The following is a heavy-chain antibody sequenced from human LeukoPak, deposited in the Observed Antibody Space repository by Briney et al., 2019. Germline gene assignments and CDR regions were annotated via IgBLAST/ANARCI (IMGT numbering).Heavy chain of an antibody. D-gene: IGHD2-15*01. CDR3: ARDRPRYCSGGVCYNTNTFDY. CDR1: GFTFSVYW. J-gene: IGHJ4*02. V-gene: IGHV3-74*01. Sequence: GGSLRLSCAASGFTFSVYWMHWVRQAPGKGLVWVSHINSDGITTNYADSVKGRFTISRDNAKNTLYLQMNSLRTGDTAVYYCARDRPRYCSGGVCYNTNTFDYWGQGTLVTVSS. CDR2: INSDGITT.